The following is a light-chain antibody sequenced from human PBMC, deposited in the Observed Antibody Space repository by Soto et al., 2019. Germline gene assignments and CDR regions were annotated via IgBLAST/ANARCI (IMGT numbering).Light chain of an antibody. J-gene: IGKJ2*01. V-gene: IGKV3-11*01. CDR1: QSVSSY. CDR2: DAS. CDR3: QQRSNLPPYT. Sequence: EIVLTQSPATLSLSPGERATLSCRVSQSVSSYLAWYQQKPGQAPRLLIYDASNRATGSTARFSGSGSGTDVTLTISSLEPEDFSVNYCQQRSNLPPYTFGQGTKLEIK.